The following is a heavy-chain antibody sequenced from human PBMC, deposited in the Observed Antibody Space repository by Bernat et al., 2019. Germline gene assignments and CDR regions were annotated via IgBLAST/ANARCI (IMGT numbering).Heavy chain of an antibody. Sequence: EVQLVESGGGLVQPGGSLRLSCAASRFTFSNYSMNWVRQAPGKGLEWVSYISSSSSTIYYADSVKGRFTVSRDNAKNSLYLQMNSLRAEDTAVYYCARELWLGIEAVGVDYWGQGTLVTVSS. J-gene: IGHJ4*02. V-gene: IGHV3-48*01. CDR1: RFTFSNYS. CDR3: ARELWLGIEAVGVDY. D-gene: IGHD1-26*01. CDR2: ISSSSSTI.